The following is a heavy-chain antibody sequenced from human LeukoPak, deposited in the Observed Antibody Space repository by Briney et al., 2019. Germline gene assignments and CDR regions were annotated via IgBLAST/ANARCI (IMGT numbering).Heavy chain of an antibody. CDR2: IRYDGSNK. V-gene: IGHV3-30*02. CDR1: GFTFSSYG. D-gene: IGHD6-19*01. CDR3: AREESIAVAGTYYYYYYMDV. Sequence: GGSLRLSCAASGFTFSSYGMHWVRQAPGKGLEWVAFIRYDGSNKYYADSVKGRFTISRDNAKNSLYLQMNSLRAEDTAVYYCAREESIAVAGTYYYYYYMDVWGKGTTVTVSS. J-gene: IGHJ6*03.